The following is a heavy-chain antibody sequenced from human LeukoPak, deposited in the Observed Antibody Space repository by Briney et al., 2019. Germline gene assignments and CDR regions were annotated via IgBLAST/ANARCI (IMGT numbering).Heavy chain of an antibody. CDR3: ARDHPASLTIDY. Sequence: GGSLRLSCAASGFTFSSYSMNWVRQAPGKGLEWASYISSSSSTIYYADSVKGRFTISRDNAKNSPYLQMNSLRAEDTAVYYCARDHPASLTIDYWGQGTLVTVSS. CDR1: GFTFSSYS. D-gene: IGHD3-9*01. CDR2: ISSSSSTI. J-gene: IGHJ4*02. V-gene: IGHV3-48*01.